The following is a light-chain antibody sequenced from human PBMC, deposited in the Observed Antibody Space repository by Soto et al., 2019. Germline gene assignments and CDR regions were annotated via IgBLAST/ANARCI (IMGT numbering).Light chain of an antibody. CDR3: QAWDNSVANVV. V-gene: IGLV3-1*01. Sequence: SYELAQAPSVSASPGQTASISCSGDKLGEKYVSWYQQKPGQTPILIIYQDTKRPSGIPERFSGSNSGNTATLTISGTQGIDEADYYCQAWDNSVANVVFGGGTQLTVL. J-gene: IGLJ2*01. CDR1: KLGEKY. CDR2: QDT.